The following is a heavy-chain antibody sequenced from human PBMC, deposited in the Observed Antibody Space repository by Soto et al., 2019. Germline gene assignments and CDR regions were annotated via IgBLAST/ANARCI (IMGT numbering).Heavy chain of an antibody. Sequence: EVQLVESGGGLVQPGGSLRLSCAASGFTVSSKYMSWVRQAPGKGLEWVSLIQSGGPTYYADSVKGRFTISRDTSENTVHLQMDSLRAEDTAVYYCARDDVLCDGGRCYGGPLDFWGKGTTVTVSS. CDR1: GFTVSSKY. D-gene: IGHD2-15*01. CDR3: ARDDVLCDGGRCYGGPLDF. CDR2: IQSGGPT. J-gene: IGHJ6*04. V-gene: IGHV3-66*01.